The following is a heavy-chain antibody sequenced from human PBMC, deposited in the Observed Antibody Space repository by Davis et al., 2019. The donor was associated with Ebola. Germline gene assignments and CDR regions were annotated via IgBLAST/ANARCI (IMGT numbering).Heavy chain of an antibody. D-gene: IGHD3-10*01. CDR1: GYTFTSYG. J-gene: IGHJ4*02. Sequence: AASVKVSCKASGYTFTSYGISWVRQAPGQGLEWMGWINAGNGNTKYSQKFQGRVTITRDTSASTAYMELRSLRSDDTAVYYCARGLLWFGELSTYYFDYWGQGTLVTVSS. CDR3: ARGLLWFGELSTYYFDY. V-gene: IGHV1-18*04. CDR2: INAGNGNT.